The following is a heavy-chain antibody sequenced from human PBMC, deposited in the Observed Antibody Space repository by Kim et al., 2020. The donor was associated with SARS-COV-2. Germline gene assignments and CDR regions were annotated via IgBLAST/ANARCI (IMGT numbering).Heavy chain of an antibody. J-gene: IGHJ5*02. CDR3: ARGRHNYGSGSYLGARFDP. CDR1: GGSFSGYY. Sequence: SETLSLTCAVYGGSFSGYYWSWIRQPPGKGLEWIGEINHSGSTNYNPSPKTRVTISVDTSKNQFSLKLSSVTAADTAVYYCARGRHNYGSGSYLGARFDPWGQGTLVTVSS. CDR2: INHSGST. D-gene: IGHD3-10*01. V-gene: IGHV4-34*01.